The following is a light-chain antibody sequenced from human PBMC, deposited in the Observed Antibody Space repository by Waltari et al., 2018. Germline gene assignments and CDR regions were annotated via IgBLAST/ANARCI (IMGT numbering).Light chain of an antibody. Sequence: FMLTQPHSVSESPGKTVTISCTGSSGSIASHFVQWYQQRPGSAPTIVFYEDNERPSGVPDRCSGSIDSSSNSASLTIAGLKTEDEADYYCQSVDSSGWVFGGGTKLTVL. CDR2: EDN. J-gene: IGLJ3*02. V-gene: IGLV6-57*02. CDR3: QSVDSSGWV. CDR1: SGSIASHF.